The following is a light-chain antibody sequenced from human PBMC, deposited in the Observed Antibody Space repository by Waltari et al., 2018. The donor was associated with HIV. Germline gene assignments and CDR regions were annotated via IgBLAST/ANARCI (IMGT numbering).Light chain of an antibody. CDR1: TSDVGAYDY. J-gene: IGLJ2*01. V-gene: IGLV2-14*01. Sequence: QSALTQPASVSGSPGQSLTISCTGATSDVGAYDYVAWYQPHPGKAPKLIIYEVTNRPSGVSNRFSASKSGITASLTISGLQNEDEADYYCSSYTNTNTVVFGGGTKLTVL. CDR2: EVT. CDR3: SSYTNTNTVV.